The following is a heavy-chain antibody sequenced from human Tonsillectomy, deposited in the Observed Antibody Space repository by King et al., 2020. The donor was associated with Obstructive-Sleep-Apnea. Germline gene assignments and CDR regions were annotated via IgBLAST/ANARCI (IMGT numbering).Heavy chain of an antibody. CDR3: ATLVGSSVGHY. CDR2: INPNRGGT. CDR1: GFTFTGYY. J-gene: IGHJ4*02. Sequence: VQLVESGAEVKKPGASVKVSCKASGFTFTGYYINWVRQAPGQGLDWMGWINPNRGGTSYAQKFQGRVTLTRDTSTNTLYMELNRLSSDDTAVYYCATLVGSSVGHYWGQGTLVTVSS. D-gene: IGHD1-26*01. V-gene: IGHV1-2*02.